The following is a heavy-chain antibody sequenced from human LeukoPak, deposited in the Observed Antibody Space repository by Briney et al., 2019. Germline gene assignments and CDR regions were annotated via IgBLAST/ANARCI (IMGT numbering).Heavy chain of an antibody. D-gene: IGHD3-16*01. V-gene: IGHV1-46*01. CDR3: ARLGMRGFSSAYYYMDV. CDR2: ISPSGGST. CDR1: GYTFTSYY. J-gene: IGHJ6*03. Sequence: ASVKVSCKASGYTFTSYYMHWVRQAPGQGLEWMGIISPSGGSTSYAQKFQGRVTMTRDTSTSTVYMELSSLRSEDTAVYYCARLGMRGFSSAYYYMDVWGKGTTVTVSS.